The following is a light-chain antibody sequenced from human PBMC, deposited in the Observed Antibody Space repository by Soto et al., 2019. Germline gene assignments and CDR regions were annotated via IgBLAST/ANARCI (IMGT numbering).Light chain of an antibody. CDR1: QSIGTT. J-gene: IGKJ2*01. CDR3: QQYNNWHLYT. V-gene: IGKV3-15*01. CDR2: GAS. Sequence: EILFTQSPGTLSLSPGDGATLSCRASQSIGTTLAWYQQKPGQAPRLIIYGASTRANGTPARFSGSGSGTEFTLTISSLQSEDFAVYYCQQYNNWHLYTFGQGTKVDIK.